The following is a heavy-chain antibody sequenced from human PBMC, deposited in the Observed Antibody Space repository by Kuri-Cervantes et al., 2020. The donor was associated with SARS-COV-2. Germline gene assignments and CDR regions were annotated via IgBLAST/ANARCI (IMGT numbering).Heavy chain of an antibody. CDR1: GDSISSSSYY. Sequence: ESLKISCTVSGDSISSSSYYWGWIRQPPGKGLEWIGTIYYSGSTDYNPSLKSRVTISVDTSKNQFSLKLRSVTATDTAVYYCARLFSPWSVVGDYWGQGTLVTDSS. CDR3: ARLFSPWSVVGDY. CDR2: IYYSGST. J-gene: IGHJ4*02. V-gene: IGHV4-39*01. D-gene: IGHD1-1*01.